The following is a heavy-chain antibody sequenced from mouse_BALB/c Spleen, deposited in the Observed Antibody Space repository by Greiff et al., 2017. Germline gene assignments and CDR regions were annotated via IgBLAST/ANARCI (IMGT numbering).Heavy chain of an antibody. V-gene: IGHV1-15*01. CDR1: GYTFTDYE. J-gene: IGHJ3*01. CDR3: TRPMITTPFAD. CDR2: IDPETGGT. D-gene: IGHD2-4*01. Sequence: QVQLKQSGAELVRPGASVTLSCKASGYTFTDYEMHWVKQTPVHGLEWIGAIDPETGGTAYNQKFKGKATLTADKSSSTAYMELRSLTSEDSAVYYCTRPMITTPFADWGQGTLVTVSA.